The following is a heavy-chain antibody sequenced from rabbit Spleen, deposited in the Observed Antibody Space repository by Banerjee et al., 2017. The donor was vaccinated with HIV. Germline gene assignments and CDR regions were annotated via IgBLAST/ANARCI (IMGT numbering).Heavy chain of an antibody. Sequence: QEQLEESGGGLVQPEGSLALTCKASGFSFSSSDYICWVRQAPGKGLEWISCIAGSSSGFTYSATWAKGRFTCSKTSSTTVTLQMTRLTAADTATYFCARASIYTDDWGLWGQGTLVTVS. CDR3: ARASIYTDDWGL. D-gene: IGHD1-1*01. J-gene: IGHJ6*01. V-gene: IGHV1S45*01. CDR1: GFSFSSSDY. CDR2: IAGSSSGFT.